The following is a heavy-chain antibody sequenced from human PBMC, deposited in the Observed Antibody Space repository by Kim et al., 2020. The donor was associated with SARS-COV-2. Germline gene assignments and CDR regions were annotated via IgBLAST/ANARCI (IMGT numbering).Heavy chain of an antibody. J-gene: IGHJ4*02. V-gene: IGHV3-21*01. CDR3: ARDNVIAAAGSYYFDY. CDR2: ISSSSSYI. D-gene: IGHD6-13*01. Sequence: GGSLRLSCAASGFTFSSYSMNWVRQAPGKGLEWVSSISSSSSYIYYADSVKGRFTISRDNAKNSLYLQMNSLRAEDTAVYYCARDNVIAAAGSYYFDYWGQGTLVTVSS. CDR1: GFTFSSYS.